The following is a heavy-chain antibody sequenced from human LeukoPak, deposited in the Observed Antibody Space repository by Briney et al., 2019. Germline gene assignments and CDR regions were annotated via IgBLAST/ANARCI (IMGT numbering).Heavy chain of an antibody. V-gene: IGHV3-53*01. Sequence: GGSLRLSCAASGFTVSSNYMSWVRQAPGKGLEWVSVIYSGGSTYYADSVKGRFTISRDNSKNTLYLQMNSLRAEDTAVYYCARDYEYSSSAGDYWGQGTLVTVSS. J-gene: IGHJ4*02. CDR3: ARDYEYSSSAGDY. CDR1: GFTVSSNY. CDR2: IYSGGST. D-gene: IGHD6-6*01.